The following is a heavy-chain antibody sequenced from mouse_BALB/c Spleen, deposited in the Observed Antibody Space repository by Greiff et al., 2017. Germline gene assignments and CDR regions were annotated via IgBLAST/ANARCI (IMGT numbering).Heavy chain of an antibody. CDR3: AREDYRYTYAMDY. V-gene: IGHV3-6*02. CDR1: GYSITSGYY. CDR2: ISYDGSN. Sequence: ESGPGLVKPSQSLSLTCSVTGYSITSGYYWNWIRQFPGNKLEWMGYISYDGSNNYNPSLKNRISITRDTSKNQFFLKLNSVTTEDTATYYCAREDYRYTYAMDYWGQGTSVTVSS. D-gene: IGHD2-14*01. J-gene: IGHJ4*01.